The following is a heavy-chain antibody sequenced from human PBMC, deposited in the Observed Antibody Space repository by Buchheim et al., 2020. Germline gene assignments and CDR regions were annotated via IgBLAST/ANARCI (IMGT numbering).Heavy chain of an antibody. V-gene: IGHV3-23*01. D-gene: IGHD5-12*01. J-gene: IGHJ6*02. Sequence: EVQLLESGGGLVQPGGSLRLSCAASGFTFSSYAVSWVRQAPGKGLEWVSAISGSGGSSYYADSVKGRFTISRDNSKNTLYLQMNSLRVEDTALYYCAKDGGSDSYYYYYGMDVWGQGTT. CDR2: ISGSGGSS. CDR1: GFTFSSYA. CDR3: AKDGGSDSYYYYYGMDV.